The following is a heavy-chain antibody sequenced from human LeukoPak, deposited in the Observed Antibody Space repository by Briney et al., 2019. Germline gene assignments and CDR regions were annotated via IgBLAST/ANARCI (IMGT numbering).Heavy chain of an antibody. CDR2: IYHSGST. V-gene: IGHV4-38-2*02. CDR1: GYSISSGYY. J-gene: IGHJ5*02. Sequence: PSETLSLTCTVSGYSISSGYYWGWIRQPPGKGLEWIGSIYHSGSTYYHPSLKSRVTISVDTSKNQFSLKLSSVTAADTAVYYCARDYDCSSTSTNCNWFDPWGQGTLVTVSS. D-gene: IGHD2-2*01. CDR3: ARDYDCSSTSTNCNWFDP.